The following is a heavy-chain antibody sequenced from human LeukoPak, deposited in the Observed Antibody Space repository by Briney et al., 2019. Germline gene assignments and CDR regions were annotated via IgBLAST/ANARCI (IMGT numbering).Heavy chain of an antibody. CDR3: ARDLRPGGMDV. V-gene: IGHV3-21*01. CDR1: GFTFSSYS. D-gene: IGHD2-8*02. J-gene: IGHJ6*02. CDR2: ISSNNNYI. Sequence: PGESLRLSCAASGFTFSSYSMNRVRQAPGKGLEWVSSISSNNNYIYYADSMKGRFIISRDNAKNSLYLQMNSLRAEDTAVYYCARDLRPGGMDVWGQGTTVTVSS.